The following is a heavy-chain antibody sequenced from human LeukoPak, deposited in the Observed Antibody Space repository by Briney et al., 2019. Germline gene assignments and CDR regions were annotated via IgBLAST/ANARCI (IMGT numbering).Heavy chain of an antibody. CDR1: GYTFTGYY. D-gene: IGHD3-3*01. V-gene: IGHV1-2*02. CDR3: ARDITLPEWLFQGYYFDY. Sequence: KVSCKASGYTFTGYYMHWVRQAPGQGLEWMGWINPNSGGTNYAQKFQGRVTITRDTSISTAHMELSRLRSDDTAVYYCARDITLPEWLFQGYYFDYWGQGTLVTVSS. J-gene: IGHJ4*02. CDR2: INPNSGGT.